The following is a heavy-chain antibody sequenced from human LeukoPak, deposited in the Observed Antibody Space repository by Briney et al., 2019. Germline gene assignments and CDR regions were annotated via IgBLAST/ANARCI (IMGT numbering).Heavy chain of an antibody. CDR2: IYYSGST. V-gene: IGHV4-30-4*01. CDR1: GGSISSGDYY. CDR3: ARGLYYDILTGYASSPPTI. D-gene: IGHD3-9*01. J-gene: IGHJ3*02. Sequence: PSETLSLTCTVSGGSISSGDYYWSWIRQPPGKGLEWIGYIYYSGSTYYNPSLKSRVTISVDTSKNQFSLKLSSVTAADTAVYYCARGLYYDILTGYASSPPTIWGQGTMVTVSS.